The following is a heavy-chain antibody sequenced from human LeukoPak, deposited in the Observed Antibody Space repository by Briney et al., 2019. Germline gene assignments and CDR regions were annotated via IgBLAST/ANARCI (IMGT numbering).Heavy chain of an antibody. CDR1: GGSISSYY. Sequence: PSETLSLTRTVSGGSISSYYWSWIRQPPGKGLEWIGYIYYSGSTNYNPSLKSRVTISVDTSKNHFSLKLSSVTAADTAVYFCARVVYSSSSGSYYYYMDVWGKGTTVTVSS. CDR2: IYYSGST. J-gene: IGHJ6*03. V-gene: IGHV4-59*01. D-gene: IGHD6-6*01. CDR3: ARVVYSSSSGSYYYYMDV.